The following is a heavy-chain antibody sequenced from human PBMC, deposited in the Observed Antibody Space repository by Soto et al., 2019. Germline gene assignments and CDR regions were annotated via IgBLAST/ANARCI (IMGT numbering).Heavy chain of an antibody. J-gene: IGHJ6*03. CDR1: GFTFSSYS. D-gene: IGHD3-3*01. V-gene: IGHV3-21*01. CDR2: ISSSSSYI. Sequence: GGSLRLSCAASGFTFSSYSMNWVRQAPGKGLEWVSSISSSSSYIYYADSVKGRFTISRDNAKNSLYLQMNSLRAEDTAVYYCARVRFGVPPKKPYYMDVWGKGTTVTVSS. CDR3: ARVRFGVPPKKPYYMDV.